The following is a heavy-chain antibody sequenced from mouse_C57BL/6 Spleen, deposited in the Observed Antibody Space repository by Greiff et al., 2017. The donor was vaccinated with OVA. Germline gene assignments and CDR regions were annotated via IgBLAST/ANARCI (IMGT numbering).Heavy chain of an antibody. Sequence: EVQLVESGGGLVKPGGSLKLSCAASGFTFSDYGLHWVRQAPAKGLEWVAYISSGSSTIYYADTVKGRFTISRDNAKNTLFLQMTSLRSEDTAMYYCAGYGNYAMDYWGQGTSVTVSS. CDR3: AGYGNYAMDY. CDR2: ISSGSSTI. CDR1: GFTFSDYG. V-gene: IGHV5-17*01. D-gene: IGHD2-1*01. J-gene: IGHJ4*01.